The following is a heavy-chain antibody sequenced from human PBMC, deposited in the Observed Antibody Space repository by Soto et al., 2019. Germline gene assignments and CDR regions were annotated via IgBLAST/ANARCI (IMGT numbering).Heavy chain of an antibody. Sequence: ASVKVSCKVSGYTLTGLSMHWVRQAPGKGLEWMGGFDPEDGETIYAQKFQGRVTMTEDTSTDTAYMELSSLRPEDTAVYYCATGPEEWLLPYFDYWGQGTLVTVSS. CDR3: ATGPEEWLLPYFDY. CDR1: GYTLTGLS. CDR2: FDPEDGET. J-gene: IGHJ4*02. V-gene: IGHV1-24*01. D-gene: IGHD3-22*01.